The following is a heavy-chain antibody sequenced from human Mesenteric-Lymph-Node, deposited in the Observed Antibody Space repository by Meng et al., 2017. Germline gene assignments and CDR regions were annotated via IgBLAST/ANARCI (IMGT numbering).Heavy chain of an antibody. CDR2: INPSGGST. J-gene: IGHJ6*02. D-gene: IGHD2-2*02. CDR1: GYTFTSYY. Sequence: ASVKVSCKASGYTFTSYYMHWVRQAPGQGLEWMGIINPSGGSTSYAQKFQGRVTMTTDTSTSTAYMELRSLRSDDTAVYYCARVGYCSSTSCYTYYYYGMDVWGQGTTVTVSS. CDR3: ARVGYCSSTSCYTYYYYGMDV. V-gene: IGHV1-46*01.